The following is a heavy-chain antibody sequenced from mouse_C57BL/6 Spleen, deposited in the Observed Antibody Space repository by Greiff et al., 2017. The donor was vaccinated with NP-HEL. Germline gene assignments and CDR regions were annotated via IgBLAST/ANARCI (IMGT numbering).Heavy chain of an antibody. CDR1: GFTFSSYA. CDR2: ISDGCSYT. V-gene: IGHV5-4*01. CDR3: ARDLYYYGSSFDYFDY. J-gene: IGHJ2*01. D-gene: IGHD1-1*01. Sequence: EVQLVESGGGLVKPGGSLKLSCAASGFTFSSYAMSWVRQTPEKRLEWVATISDGCSYTYYPDNVKGRFTISRDNAKNNLYLQMSHLKSEDTAMYYCARDLYYYGSSFDYFDYWGQGTTLTVSS.